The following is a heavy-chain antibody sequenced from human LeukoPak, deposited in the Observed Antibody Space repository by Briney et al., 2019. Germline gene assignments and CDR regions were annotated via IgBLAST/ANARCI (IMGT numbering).Heavy chain of an antibody. V-gene: IGHV1-69*06. CDR2: IIPIFGTA. CDR3: ASLKNYYDGSGYLVTDAFDI. D-gene: IGHD3-22*01. J-gene: IGHJ3*02. CDR1: GGTFSSYA. Sequence: GASVKVSCKASGGTFSSYAISWVRQAPGHGLEWTGGIIPIFGTANYAQKFQGRVTITADKSTSTAYMELSSLRSDDPAVYYCASLKNYYDGSGYLVTDAFDIWGQGTMVTVSS.